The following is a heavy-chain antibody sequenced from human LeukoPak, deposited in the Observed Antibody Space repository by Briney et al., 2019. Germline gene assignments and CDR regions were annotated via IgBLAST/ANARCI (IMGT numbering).Heavy chain of an antibody. CDR2: IYTSGSS. V-gene: IGHV4-4*07. Sequence: PSETLSLTRTVSGGSISSYFWSWIRQPAGKGLEWIGRIYTSGSSNSNPSLKSRVTMSADTSKNQFSLKLSSVTAADTAVYYCARDISVAGSFLLFDYWGQGTLVTVSS. CDR1: GGSISSYF. CDR3: ARDISVAGSFLLFDY. D-gene: IGHD6-19*01. J-gene: IGHJ4*02.